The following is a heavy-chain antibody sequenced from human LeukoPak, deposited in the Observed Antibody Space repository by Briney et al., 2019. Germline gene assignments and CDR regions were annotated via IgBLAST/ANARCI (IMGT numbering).Heavy chain of an antibody. D-gene: IGHD2-15*01. CDR1: GFTFSSYW. V-gene: IGHV3-7*01. Sequence: GGSLRLSCAASGFTFSSYWMSWVRQAPGKGLEWVANIKQDGSEKYYVDSVKGRFTISRDNAKNSLYLQMNSLRAEDTAVYYCARGDAGGIVVVVAGDYWDQGTLVTVSS. CDR3: ARGDAGGIVVVVAGDY. J-gene: IGHJ4*02. CDR2: IKQDGSEK.